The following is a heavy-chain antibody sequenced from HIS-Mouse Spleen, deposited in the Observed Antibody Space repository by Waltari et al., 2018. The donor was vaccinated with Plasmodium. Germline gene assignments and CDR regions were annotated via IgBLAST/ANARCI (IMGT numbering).Heavy chain of an antibody. CDR1: GYSISSGYY. CDR3: ARSLGIASSYWYFDL. D-gene: IGHD2-15*01. CDR2: IYHSGRT. J-gene: IGHJ2*01. Sequence: QVQLQEPGPGLVKPSETLSLTCPVSGYSISSGYYWGWIRQPPGKGLEWIGSIYHSGRTYYNPSLKSRVTISVDTSKNQFSLKLSSVTAADTAVYYCARSLGIASSYWYFDLWGRGTLVTVSS. V-gene: IGHV4-38-2*01.